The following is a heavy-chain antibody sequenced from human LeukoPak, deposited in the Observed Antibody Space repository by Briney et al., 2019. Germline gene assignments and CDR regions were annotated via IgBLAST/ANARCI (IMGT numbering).Heavy chain of an antibody. D-gene: IGHD3-16*01. CDR2: ISSSSYI. J-gene: IGHJ6*03. V-gene: IGHV3-21*01. CDR3: ARDRLELWVTYYYYYMDV. Sequence: RPGGSLRLSCAASGFTFRSYDMNWVRQAPGKGLEWVSSISSSSYIYYADSVKGRFTISRDNARNSVYLQMNSLRDDDTAVYYCARDRLELWVTYYYYYMDVWGKGTTVTVSS. CDR1: GFTFRSYD.